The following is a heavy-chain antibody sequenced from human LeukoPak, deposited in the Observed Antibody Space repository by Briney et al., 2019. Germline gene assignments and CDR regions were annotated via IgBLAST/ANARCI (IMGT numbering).Heavy chain of an antibody. CDR2: IYYSGST. CDR3: ARASRYYDILTGSAQFFDY. D-gene: IGHD3-9*01. CDR1: GGSISSYY. V-gene: IGHV4-59*01. J-gene: IGHJ4*02. Sequence: SETLSLTCTVSGGSISSYYWSWIRQPPGKGLEWIGYIYYSGSTNYNPSLKSRVTISVDTSKNQFSLKLSSVTAADTAVYYCARASRYYDILTGSAQFFDYWGQGTLVTVSS.